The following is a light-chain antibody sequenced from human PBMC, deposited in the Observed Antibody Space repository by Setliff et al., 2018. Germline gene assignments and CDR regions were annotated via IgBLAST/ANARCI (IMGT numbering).Light chain of an antibody. Sequence: AIQLTQSPASLSASVGDSVTISCRASQGITNGLAWYQQKPGKPPRVLIYDASSLESGVPSRFSGSGSGTDFTLTINSLQPEDFATYYCQQLSSYTFGGGTKVDIK. J-gene: IGKJ4*01. CDR2: DAS. CDR1: QGITNG. V-gene: IGKV1-13*02. CDR3: QQLSSYT.